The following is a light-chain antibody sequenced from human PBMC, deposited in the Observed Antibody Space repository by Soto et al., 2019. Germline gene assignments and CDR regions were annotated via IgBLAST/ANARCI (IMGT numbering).Light chain of an antibody. CDR1: QEISTY. CDR2: DAS. J-gene: IGKJ1*01. V-gene: IGKV1-33*01. Sequence: DIQMIQSPSSLSASVGDRVTITCQASQEISTYLNWYQQKPGKAPKLLIYDASNLERGVPSRFSGRGSGTDFTFTVSSLQPEDFATYYCQQYDHLPRTFGRGTKVEIK. CDR3: QQYDHLPRT.